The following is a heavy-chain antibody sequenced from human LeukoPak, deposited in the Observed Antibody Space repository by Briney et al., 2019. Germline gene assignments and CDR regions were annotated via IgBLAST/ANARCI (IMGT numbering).Heavy chain of an antibody. J-gene: IGHJ4*02. V-gene: IGHV3-23*01. CDR3: AKDRVTMIVVVTATHFDY. CDR1: GFTFSSYG. CDR2: ISGSGGST. D-gene: IGHD3-22*01. Sequence: PGGTLRLSCAASGFTFSSYGMRWVRQAPGKGLEWVSAISGSGGSTYYADSVKGRFTISRDNSKNTLYLQMNSLRAEDTAVYYCAKDRVTMIVVVTATHFDYWGQGTLVTVSS.